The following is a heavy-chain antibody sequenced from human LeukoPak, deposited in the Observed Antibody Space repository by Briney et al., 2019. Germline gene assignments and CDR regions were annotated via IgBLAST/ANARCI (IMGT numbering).Heavy chain of an antibody. V-gene: IGHV4-34*01. CDR2: IHQSGRS. D-gene: IGHD3-10*01. J-gene: IGHJ4*02. CDR3: AGAGRSKGLY. CDR1: GGSISSYY. Sequence: SETLSLTCTVSGGSISSYYWSWIRQSPGKGLEWIGEIHQSGRSHYNPSLKSRVTISGDPPKNQFSLKVTSVTAADSAVYYCAGAGRSKGLYWGRETLVTVS.